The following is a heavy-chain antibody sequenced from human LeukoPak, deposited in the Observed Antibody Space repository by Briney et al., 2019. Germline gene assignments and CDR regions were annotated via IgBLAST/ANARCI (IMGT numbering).Heavy chain of an antibody. J-gene: IGHJ6*02. V-gene: IGHV3-23*01. D-gene: IGHD3-10*01. Sequence: GGSLRLSCAASGFTFPSYAMSWVRQAPGRGLEWVSVISGSGDSTYYADSVKGRFTISRDNSKNTLYVQMSSLRAEDTATYYCATGDGSGTIYFYYYGMDVWGQGTRVTVSS. CDR3: ATGDGSGTIYFYYYGMDV. CDR2: ISGSGDST. CDR1: GFTFPSYA.